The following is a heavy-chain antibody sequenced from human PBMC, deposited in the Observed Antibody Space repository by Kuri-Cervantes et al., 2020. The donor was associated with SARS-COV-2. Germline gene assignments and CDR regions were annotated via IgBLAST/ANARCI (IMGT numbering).Heavy chain of an antibody. CDR1: GYSFTSYW. J-gene: IGHJ4*02. CDR3: ARGSSTGNYWCDY. CDR2: IYPGDSDT. V-gene: IGHV5-51*01. D-gene: IGHD2-8*01. Sequence: KVSCKGSGYSFTSYWIGWVRQMPGKGLGWMGIIYPGDSDTRYSPSFQGQVTISADKSISTAYLQWSSLKASDTAMYYCARGSSTGNYWCDYWGQGTLVTVSS.